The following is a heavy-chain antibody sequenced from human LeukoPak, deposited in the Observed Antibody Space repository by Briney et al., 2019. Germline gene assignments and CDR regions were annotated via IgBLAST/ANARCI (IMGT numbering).Heavy chain of an antibody. Sequence: SETLSLTCTVSGGSISNYYWNWIRQPPGKGLEWIGYFHYSGSSNYNPSLKSRVTMSLDTSKNQLSLKLSSVTAADTAVYYRATGFNFGLDVWGRGTTVTVSS. CDR2: FHYSGSS. CDR1: GGSISNYY. J-gene: IGHJ6*02. V-gene: IGHV4-59*01. CDR3: ATGFNFGLDV.